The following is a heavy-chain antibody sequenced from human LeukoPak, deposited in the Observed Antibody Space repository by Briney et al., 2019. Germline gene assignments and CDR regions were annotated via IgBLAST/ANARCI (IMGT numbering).Heavy chain of an antibody. V-gene: IGHV3-30*03. CDR2: ISYDGSNK. J-gene: IGHJ4*02. CDR3: AGATKWLAHDF. D-gene: IGHD6-19*01. CDR1: GFTLSSYG. Sequence: GGSLRLSCAASGFTLSSYGMHWVRQAPGKGLEWVAVISYDGSNKYYADSVKGRFTISRDNSKNTLYLQMNSLRADDTAVYYCAGATKWLAHDFWGLGTLVTVSS.